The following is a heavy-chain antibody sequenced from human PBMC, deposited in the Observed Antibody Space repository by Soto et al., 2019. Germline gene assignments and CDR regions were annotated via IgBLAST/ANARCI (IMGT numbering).Heavy chain of an antibody. Sequence: LGGSLRLSCAASGFTFSSYAMHWVRQAPGKGLEYVSAISSNGGSTYYANSVKGRFTISRDNSKNTLYLQMGSLRAEDMAVYYCARKEFGQWLLQHWGQGTLVTVSS. V-gene: IGHV3-64*01. CDR1: GFTFSSYA. D-gene: IGHD6-19*01. CDR2: ISSNGGST. CDR3: ARKEFGQWLLQH. J-gene: IGHJ1*01.